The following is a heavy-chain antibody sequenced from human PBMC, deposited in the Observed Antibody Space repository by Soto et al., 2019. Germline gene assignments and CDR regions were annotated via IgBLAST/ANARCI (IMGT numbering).Heavy chain of an antibody. CDR1: GFTFSSYG. CDR2: ISYDGSNK. V-gene: IGHV3-30*18. CDR3: AKSVVAYDAFDI. D-gene: IGHD2-15*01. Sequence: GGSLRLSCAASGFTFSSYGMHWVRQAPGKGLEWVAVISYDGSNKYYADSVKGRFTISRDNSKNTLYLQMNSLRAEDTAVYYCAKSVVAYDAFDIWGQGTMVTVSS. J-gene: IGHJ3*02.